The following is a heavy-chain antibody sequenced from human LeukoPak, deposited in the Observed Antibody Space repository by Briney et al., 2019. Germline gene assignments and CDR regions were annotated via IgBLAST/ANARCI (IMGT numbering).Heavy chain of an antibody. Sequence: GGSLRLSCAASGFTFSSYWMNWARHAPGMGLEWVASINHNGNVNYYVDSVKGRFTISRDNAKNSLYLQMSNLRAEDTAVYFCARGGGLDVWGQGATVTVSS. J-gene: IGHJ6*02. CDR1: GFTFSSYW. V-gene: IGHV3-7*03. CDR2: INHNGNVN. CDR3: ARGGGLDV. D-gene: IGHD3-16*01.